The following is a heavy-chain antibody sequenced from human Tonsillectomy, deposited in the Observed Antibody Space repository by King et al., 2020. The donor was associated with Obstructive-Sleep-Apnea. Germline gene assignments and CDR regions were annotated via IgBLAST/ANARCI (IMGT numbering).Heavy chain of an antibody. CDR1: GYSCTSYW. Sequence: QLVQSGAEVKKPGESLKISCKGSGYSCTSYWIGWVRQMPGKGLEWMGIIYPCDSATRYSPSFHGQVTISADKSISTASLQWSSLKGSDTAMYYCARQGEVDTAMVSPIDYWGQGTLVTVSS. J-gene: IGHJ4*02. CDR3: ARQGEVDTAMVSPIDY. D-gene: IGHD5-18*01. CDR2: IYPCDSAT. V-gene: IGHV5-51*01.